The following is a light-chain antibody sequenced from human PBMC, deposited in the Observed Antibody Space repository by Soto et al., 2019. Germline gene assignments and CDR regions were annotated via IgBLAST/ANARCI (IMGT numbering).Light chain of an antibody. Sequence: DIVMTQSPLSLPVTPGEPAPISCRSSQSLLHSNGYNYLDWYLQKPGQSPQLLISLGSNRASGVPDRFSGSGSGTDFTLKISRVEAEDVGVYYCMQGLQSLTFGGGTKVEIK. CDR1: QSLLHSNGYNY. CDR3: MQGLQSLT. CDR2: LGS. J-gene: IGKJ4*01. V-gene: IGKV2-28*01.